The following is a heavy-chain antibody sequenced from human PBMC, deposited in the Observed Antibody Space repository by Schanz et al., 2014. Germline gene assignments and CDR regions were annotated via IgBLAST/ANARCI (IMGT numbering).Heavy chain of an antibody. D-gene: IGHD5-12*01. CDR1: GYTFTGYY. Sequence: QVQLVQSGAEMKKPGASVKVSCKASGYTFTGYYMHWVRQAPGQGLEWMGWINPNSGTTNFAQKCQGWVTMTRDTSISTAYMELSRLRFDDTAVYYCARDFSAYVGNYFDYWGQGTLVTVSS. V-gene: IGHV1-2*04. J-gene: IGHJ4*02. CDR2: INPNSGTT. CDR3: ARDFSAYVGNYFDY.